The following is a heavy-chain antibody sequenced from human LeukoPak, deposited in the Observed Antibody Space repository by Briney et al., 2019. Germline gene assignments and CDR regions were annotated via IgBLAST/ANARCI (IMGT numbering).Heavy chain of an antibody. CDR2: LDPQDDEA. V-gene: IGHV1-24*01. CDR1: GYTLTEVS. CDR3: AKVGAMGSGTYLYYNYYAMDV. D-gene: IGHD1-26*01. Sequence: ASVKISCKVSGYTLTEVSIHWVRHAPEKGLEWIGGLDPQDDEAIYAQKFQGRVTMTEDIATDTAYMELSSLRSEDTAVYYCAKVGAMGSGTYLYYNYYAMDVWGQGTTVTVSS. J-gene: IGHJ6*02.